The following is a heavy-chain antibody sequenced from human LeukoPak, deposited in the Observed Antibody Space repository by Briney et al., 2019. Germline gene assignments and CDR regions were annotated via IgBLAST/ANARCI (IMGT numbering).Heavy chain of an antibody. V-gene: IGHV1-2*02. D-gene: IGHD5-12*01. CDR1: GYTFTGYY. CDR2: INPNSGGT. CDR3: ARDSGYDYKAFDI. J-gene: IGHJ3*02. Sequence: GASVKVSCKASGYTFTGYYMHWVRQAPGQGLEWMGWINPNSGGTNYAQKFQGRVTMTRDTSISTAYMELSRLRSDDTAVYYCARDSGYDYKAFDIWGQGTMVTVSS.